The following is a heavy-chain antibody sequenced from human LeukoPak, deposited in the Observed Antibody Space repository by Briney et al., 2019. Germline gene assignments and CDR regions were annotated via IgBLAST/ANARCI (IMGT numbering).Heavy chain of an antibody. CDR1: GFTFSSYA. J-gene: IGHJ4*02. CDR2: ISGSGGST. D-gene: IGHD6-13*01. V-gene: IGHV3-23*01. CDR3: AKRSAAGRYFDY. Sequence: GGSPRLSCAASGFTFSSYAMSWVRQAPGKGLEWVSAISGSGGSTYYADSVRGRFTIRRDNSKNTLYLQMNSLRAEDTAVYYCAKRSAAGRYFDYWGQGTLVTVSS.